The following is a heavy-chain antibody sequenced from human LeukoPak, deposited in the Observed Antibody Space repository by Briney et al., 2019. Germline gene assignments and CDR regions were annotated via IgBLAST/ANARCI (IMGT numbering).Heavy chain of an antibody. V-gene: IGHV3-9*01. CDR3: ARASPGVTMDY. CDR2: ISWNSGSI. D-gene: IGHD2-21*02. CDR1: GFIFNNYA. J-gene: IGHJ4*02. Sequence: PGRSLRLSCAGSGFIFNNYAMHWVRQPPGKGLEWVSGISWNSGSIDYADSVKGRFTISRDNAKNSLYLQMNSLRAEDTAVYYCARASPGVTMDYWGQGTLVTVSS.